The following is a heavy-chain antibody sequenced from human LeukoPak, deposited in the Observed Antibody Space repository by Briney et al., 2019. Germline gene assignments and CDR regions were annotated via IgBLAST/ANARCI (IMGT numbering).Heavy chain of an antibody. J-gene: IGHJ5*02. D-gene: IGHD2-2*01. CDR3: AREHQNCTSTSCSDWFDH. V-gene: IGHV4-30-4*01. Sequence: SETLSLTCSVSGGSITSGDSYWGWIRQPRGRGLEWIAYIYFAGSTSYNPSLKSRVTISVDRTKIQLSLKMTSVTAADTAVYYCAREHQNCTSTSCSDWFDHWGLGTLVTVSS. CDR1: GGSITSGDSY. CDR2: IYFAGST.